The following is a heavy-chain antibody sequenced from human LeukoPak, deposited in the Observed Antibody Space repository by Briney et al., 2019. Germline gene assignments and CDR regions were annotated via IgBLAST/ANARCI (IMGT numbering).Heavy chain of an antibody. V-gene: IGHV1-18*01. CDR3: ARWDNPGTLTAAGYY. CDR1: GYTFTSYG. CDR2: ISAYNGNT. J-gene: IGHJ4*02. Sequence: ASVKVSCKASGYTFTSYGISWVRQAPGQGLEWMGWISAYNGNTNYAQKLQGRVTMTTDTSTSTAYMELRSLRSDDTAVYYCARWDNPGTLTAAGYYWGQGTLVTASS. D-gene: IGHD6-13*01.